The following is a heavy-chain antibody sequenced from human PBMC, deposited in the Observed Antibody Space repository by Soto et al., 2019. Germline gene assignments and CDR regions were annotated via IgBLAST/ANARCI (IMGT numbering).Heavy chain of an antibody. D-gene: IGHD1-1*01. CDR3: ARVPETGTTQSSLFYYFDY. CDR2: IYYSGST. CDR1: GGSVSSGSYY. J-gene: IGHJ4*02. Sequence: SETLSLTCTVSGGSVSSGSYYWSWIRQPPGKGLEWIGYIYYSGSTNYNPSLKSRVTISADTSKNQFSLKLSSVTAADTAVYYCARVPETGTTQSSLFYYFDYGGQGTLVTVSS. V-gene: IGHV4-61*01.